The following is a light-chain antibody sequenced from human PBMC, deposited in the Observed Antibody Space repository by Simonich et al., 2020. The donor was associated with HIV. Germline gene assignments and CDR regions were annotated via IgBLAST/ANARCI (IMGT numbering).Light chain of an antibody. J-gene: IGKJ1*01. CDR1: RSVLYRSNNKNY. Sequence: DIVMTQSPDSLAVSLGERATVNCRSSRSVLYRSNNKNYFAWYQQKPGQPPKLLIYLASTRESGVPDRFSGSGSVTDFTLTISSLQAEDVAVYYCQQYYSTPWTFGQGTKVEIK. CDR3: QQYYSTPWT. V-gene: IGKV4-1*01. CDR2: LAS.